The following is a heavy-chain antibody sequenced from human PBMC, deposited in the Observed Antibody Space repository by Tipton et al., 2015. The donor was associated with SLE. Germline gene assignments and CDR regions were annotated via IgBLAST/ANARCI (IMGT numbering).Heavy chain of an antibody. J-gene: IGHJ2*01. Sequence: PGLVKPSETLSLTCAVYGGSFSGYYWSWIRQPPGKGLEWIGYIHYSGNTNYNPSLKSRVTISVDTSKNQFSLKVTSVTAADTAVYYCARVSQLVGLWYFDLWGRGTLVTVSS. CDR1: GGSFSGYY. D-gene: IGHD6-6*01. CDR3: ARVSQLVGLWYFDL. CDR2: IHYSGNT. V-gene: IGHV4-59*01.